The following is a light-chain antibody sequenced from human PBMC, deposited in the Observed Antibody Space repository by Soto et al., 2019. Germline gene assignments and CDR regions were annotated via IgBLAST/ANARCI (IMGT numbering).Light chain of an antibody. CDR1: QSISSW. Sequence: DIPMTQSPSTLSASVGDRVTIICRASQSISSWLAWYQQKPGKAPKLLIYRASTLESGVPSRFSGSGSGTEFALTISSLQPDDFATYYCQQFNSFPLTFGGGTKVEIK. V-gene: IGKV1-5*03. J-gene: IGKJ4*01. CDR3: QQFNSFPLT. CDR2: RAS.